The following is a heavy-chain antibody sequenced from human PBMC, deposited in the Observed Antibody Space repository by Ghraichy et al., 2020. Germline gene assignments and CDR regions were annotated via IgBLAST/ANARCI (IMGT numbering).Heavy chain of an antibody. D-gene: IGHD6-13*01. V-gene: IGHV3-23*01. J-gene: IGHJ4*02. CDR2: ISGSGGST. CDR3: AKERSSSWHWSFDY. Sequence: SAISGSGGSTYYADSVKGRFTISRDNSKNPLYLQMNSLRAEDTAVYYFAKERSSSWHWSFDYCGQGTLVNVSS.